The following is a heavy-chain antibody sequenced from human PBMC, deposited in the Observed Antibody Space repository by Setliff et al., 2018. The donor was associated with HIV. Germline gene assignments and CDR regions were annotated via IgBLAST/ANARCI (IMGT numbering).Heavy chain of an antibody. D-gene: IGHD3-10*01. CDR3: ARDRHSSGLGSYGP. CDR1: GGSFGVYR. Sequence: SETLSLTCTVSGGSFGVYRWSWIRQSAGRGLEWIGRIDSSGTTDYKPSLKGRVATSVDTSRNQFSLRVTSVTAADTAVYFCARDRHSSGLGSYGPWGPGILVTVSS. V-gene: IGHV4-4*07. CDR2: IDSSGTT. J-gene: IGHJ5*02.